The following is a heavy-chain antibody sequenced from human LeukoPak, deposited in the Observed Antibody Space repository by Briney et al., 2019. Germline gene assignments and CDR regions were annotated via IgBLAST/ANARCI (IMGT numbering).Heavy chain of an antibody. D-gene: IGHD1-1*01. V-gene: IGHV3-48*03. CDR3: ARGVPALSDY. CDR2: ISSSGSTI. J-gene: IGHJ4*02. CDR1: GFTFSSYA. Sequence: PGGSLRLSCAASGFTFSSYAMSWVRQAPGKGLGWVSYISSSGSTIYYADSVKGRFTISRDNAKNSLYLQMNSLRAEDTAVYYCARGVPALSDYWGQGTLVTVSS.